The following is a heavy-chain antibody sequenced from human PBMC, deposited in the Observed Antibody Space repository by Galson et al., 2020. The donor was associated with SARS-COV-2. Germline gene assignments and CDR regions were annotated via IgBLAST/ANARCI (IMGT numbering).Heavy chain of an antibody. CDR1: GGSITSGGYY. CDR3: ARTVTATLEYFDY. V-gene: IGHV4-31*03. Sequence: SETLSLTCTVSGGSITSGGYYWTWIRQHPGKGLEWIGYIYYSGSTYYNPSLMSRITISVDTSKNQFSLKLSSVTAADTAVYYCARTVTATLEYFDYWGQGTLVTVSS. J-gene: IGHJ4*02. D-gene: IGHD2-15*01. CDR2: IYYSGST.